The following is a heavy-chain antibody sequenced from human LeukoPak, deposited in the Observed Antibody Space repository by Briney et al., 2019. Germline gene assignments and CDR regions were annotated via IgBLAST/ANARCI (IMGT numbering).Heavy chain of an antibody. CDR1: GYTFTSYG. J-gene: IGHJ4*02. CDR2: ISAYNGNT. V-gene: IGHV1-18*01. D-gene: IGHD1-7*01. CDR3: ARDYWNYYFDY. Sequence: ASVRVSCKASGYTFTSYGISWVRQAPGQGLEWMGWISAYNGNTNYAQKLQGRVTMATDTSTSTAYMELRSLRSDDTAVYYCARDYWNYYFDYWGQGTLVTVSS.